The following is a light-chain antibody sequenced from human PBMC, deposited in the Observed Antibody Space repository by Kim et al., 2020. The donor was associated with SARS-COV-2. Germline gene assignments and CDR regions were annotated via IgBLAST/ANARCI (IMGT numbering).Light chain of an antibody. CDR2: AAS. CDR1: QTLGGS. J-gene: IGKJ2*01. V-gene: IGKV1-39*01. CDR3: QQSHSVPYT. Sequence: SGSVGDRLTMTGRASQTLGGSLNWYQQRPGKAPQLLIYAASSLNTGVPSRFSGSESGTDFTLTIGSLQPEDFGTYYCQQSHSVPYTFGQGTKLEI.